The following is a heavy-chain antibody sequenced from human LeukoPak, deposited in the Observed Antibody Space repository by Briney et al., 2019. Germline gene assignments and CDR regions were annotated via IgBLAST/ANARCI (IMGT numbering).Heavy chain of an antibody. CDR3: ARDPGKYSSSSPRGYYYMDV. J-gene: IGHJ6*03. D-gene: IGHD6-6*01. V-gene: IGHV3-30-3*01. Sequence: GGSLRLSCAASGFTFSSYAMHWVRQAPGKGLEWVAVISYDGSNKYYAGSVKGRFTISRDNSKNTLYLQMNSLRAEDTAVYYCARDPGKYSSSSPRGYYYMDVWGKGTTATVSS. CDR2: ISYDGSNK. CDR1: GFTFSSYA.